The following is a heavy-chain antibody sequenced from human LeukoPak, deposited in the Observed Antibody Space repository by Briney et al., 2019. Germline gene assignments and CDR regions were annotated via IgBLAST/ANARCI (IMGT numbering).Heavy chain of an antibody. CDR1: GFTFSSYA. CDR3: ATDIPSGWSLY. Sequence: GGSLRLSCAASGFTFSSYAMHWVRQAPGKGLEWVAVISYDGSNKYYADSVKGRFTISRDNSKNTLYLQMNSLRFDDTAVYYCATDIPSGWSLYWGQGTLVTVSS. V-gene: IGHV3-30-3*01. J-gene: IGHJ4*02. CDR2: ISYDGSNK. D-gene: IGHD6-19*01.